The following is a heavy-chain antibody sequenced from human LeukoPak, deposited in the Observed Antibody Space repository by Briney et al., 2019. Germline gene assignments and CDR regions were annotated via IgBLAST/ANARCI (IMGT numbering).Heavy chain of an antibody. Sequence: ASVKVSCKASGYTFTSHGISWVRQAPGQGLEWMGWINAYNGNTNYAQKLQGRVTMTTDTSTSTAYMELRRLRSDDTAVYYCARDITRITMVRGVMARPNFDYWGQGTLVTVSS. CDR1: GYTFTSHG. D-gene: IGHD3-10*01. V-gene: IGHV1-18*01. CDR3: ARDITRITMVRGVMARPNFDY. J-gene: IGHJ4*02. CDR2: INAYNGNT.